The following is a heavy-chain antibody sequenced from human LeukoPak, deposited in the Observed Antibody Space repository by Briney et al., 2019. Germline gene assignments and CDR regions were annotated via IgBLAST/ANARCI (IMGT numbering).Heavy chain of an antibody. V-gene: IGHV3-30-3*01. J-gene: IGHJ5*02. CDR2: ISYDGSNK. CDR1: GFTFSSYA. D-gene: IGHD5-18*01. Sequence: TGGSLRLSCAASGFTFSSYAMHWVRQAPGKGLEWVAVISYDGSNKYYADSVKGRFTISRDNSKNTLYLQMNSLRAEDTAVYYCARPGYSYGGGFDPWGQGTLVTVSS. CDR3: ARPGYSYGGGFDP.